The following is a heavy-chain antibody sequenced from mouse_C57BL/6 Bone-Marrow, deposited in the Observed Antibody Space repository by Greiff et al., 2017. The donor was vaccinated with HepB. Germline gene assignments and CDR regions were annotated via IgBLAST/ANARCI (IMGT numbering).Heavy chain of an antibody. CDR3: ARFGYYGSSRGYFDY. V-gene: IGHV15-2*01. Sequence: QVQLKQSGSELRSPGSSVKLSCKDFDSEVFPIAYMSWVRQKPGHGFEWIGGILPSIGRTIYGEKFEDKATLDADTLSNTAYLELNSLTSEDSAIYYCARFGYYGSSRGYFDYWGQGTTLTVSS. J-gene: IGHJ2*01. CDR2: ILPSIGRT. CDR1: DSEVFPIAY. D-gene: IGHD1-1*01.